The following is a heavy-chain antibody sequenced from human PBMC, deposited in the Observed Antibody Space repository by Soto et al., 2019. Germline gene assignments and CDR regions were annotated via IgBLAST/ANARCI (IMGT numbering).Heavy chain of an antibody. J-gene: IGHJ4*02. CDR1: GFTFSSYW. V-gene: IGHV3-7*03. Sequence: GGSLRLSCAASGFTFSSYWMSWVRQAPGKGLEWVANIKEDGSEKYYVDSVKGRFTISRDNAKNSLFLQMNSLKAEDTAVYYCGRGGVGSFDYWGQGTQVTVS. CDR3: GRGGVGSFDY. CDR2: IKEDGSEK. D-gene: IGHD2-2*03.